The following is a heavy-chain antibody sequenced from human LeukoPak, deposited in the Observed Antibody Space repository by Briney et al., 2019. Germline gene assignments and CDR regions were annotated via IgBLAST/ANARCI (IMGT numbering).Heavy chain of an antibody. J-gene: IGHJ4*02. Sequence: GGSLRLSCAASGFTFDDYAMHWVRQAPGKGLEWVSGISWNSGSIGYADSVKGRFTISRDNAKNSLYLQMNSLRAEDTALYYCAKDSGGSGSYDYWGQGTLVTVSS. CDR3: AKDSGGSGSYDY. CDR1: GFTFDDYA. CDR2: ISWNSGSI. V-gene: IGHV3-9*01. D-gene: IGHD3-10*01.